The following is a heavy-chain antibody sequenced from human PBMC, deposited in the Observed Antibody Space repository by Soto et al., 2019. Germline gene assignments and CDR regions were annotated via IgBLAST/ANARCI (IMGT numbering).Heavy chain of an antibody. CDR1: GGSINGFY. J-gene: IGHJ4*02. Sequence: SETLSLTCTLSGGSINGFYRSWIRQPPGKGLEWIAYIYYSGSTNYNPSLKSRVTISVDTSKKQFSLKLSSVTAADTAVYYCAVTDQWPALDYWGQGTLVTVSS. CDR3: AVTDQWPALDY. CDR2: IYYSGST. V-gene: IGHV4-59*01. D-gene: IGHD6-19*01.